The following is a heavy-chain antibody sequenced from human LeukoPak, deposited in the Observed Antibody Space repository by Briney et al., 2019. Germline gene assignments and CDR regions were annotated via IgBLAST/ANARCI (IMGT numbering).Heavy chain of an antibody. D-gene: IGHD6-19*01. J-gene: IGHJ6*02. CDR1: GYTFTSYG. V-gene: IGHV1-18*01. Sequence: ASVKVSCKASGYTFTSYGISWVRQAPGQGLEWIGWISAYNGNTNYAQKLQGRVTMTTDTSTSTAYMELRSLRSDDTAVYYCARMISLSSGWYDYYYGMDVWGQGTTVTVSS. CDR3: ARMISLSSGWYDYYYGMDV. CDR2: ISAYNGNT.